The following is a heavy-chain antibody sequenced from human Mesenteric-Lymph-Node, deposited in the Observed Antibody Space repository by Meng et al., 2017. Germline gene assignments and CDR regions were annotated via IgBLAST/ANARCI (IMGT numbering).Heavy chain of an antibody. D-gene: IGHD5-24*01. Sequence: ASVKVSCKASGYTFTSYYMHWVRQAPGQGLEWMGIINPSGGSTSYAQKFQGRVTMTRDTSTSTVYMELSSLRSEDTAVYYCARVGDGYTEGQYFQHWGQGTRVTGFS. V-gene: IGHV1-46*01. CDR1: GYTFTSYY. CDR2: INPSGGST. CDR3: ARVGDGYTEGQYFQH. J-gene: IGHJ1*01.